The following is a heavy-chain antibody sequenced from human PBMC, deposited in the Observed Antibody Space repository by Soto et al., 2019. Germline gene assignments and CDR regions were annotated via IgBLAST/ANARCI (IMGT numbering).Heavy chain of an antibody. CDR2: IYSGGST. J-gene: IGHJ4*02. Sequence: EVQLVESGGGLIQPGGSLRLSCAASGFTVSSNYMSWVRQAPGKGLEWVSVIYSGGSTYYADSVKGRFTISRDNSKNALYFQMNSLRAEDTAVYYCARARGYYDTSGYSGYYFAYWGQGSLVTVSS. CDR3: ARARGYYDTSGYSGYYFAY. D-gene: IGHD3-22*01. CDR1: GFTVSSNY. V-gene: IGHV3-53*01.